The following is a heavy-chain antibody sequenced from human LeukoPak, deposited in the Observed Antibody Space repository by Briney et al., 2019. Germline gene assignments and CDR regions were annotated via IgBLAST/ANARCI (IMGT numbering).Heavy chain of an antibody. V-gene: IGHV3-74*01. Sequence: PSETLSLTCTVSGGSINTYYWSWIRQPPGKGLVWVSCINPDGSWTLHADSVKGRFAISRDYARNTLYLQMNSLGVEDTAMYYCARYEQRPGVTASDPWSQGTLVTVSS. CDR3: ARYEQRPGVTASDP. CDR2: INPDGSWT. D-gene: IGHD2-21*02. J-gene: IGHJ5*02. CDR1: GGSINTYY.